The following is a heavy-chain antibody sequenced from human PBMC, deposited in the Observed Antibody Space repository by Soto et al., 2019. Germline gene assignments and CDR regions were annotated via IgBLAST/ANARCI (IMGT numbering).Heavy chain of an antibody. CDR3: AKEGGLSGSYYISSSYYFDY. D-gene: IGHD1-26*01. Sequence: PGGSLRLSCVASGFTFSSYGMHWVRQAPGKGLEWLAIISFDGSNTYYADSVKGRFTISRDNSKNMLYLQMNSLRAEDTSVYYFAKEGGLSGSYYISSSYYFDYWGQGTLVTVSS. CDR1: GFTFSSYG. V-gene: IGHV3-30*18. J-gene: IGHJ4*02. CDR2: ISFDGSNT.